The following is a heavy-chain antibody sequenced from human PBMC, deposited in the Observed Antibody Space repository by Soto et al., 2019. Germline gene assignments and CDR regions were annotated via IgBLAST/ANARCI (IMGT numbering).Heavy chain of an antibody. J-gene: IGHJ4*02. CDR1: GFTFSTFS. D-gene: IGHD3-10*01. CDR3: AKDISGSYSQFDY. CDR2: ISSSGGSP. Sequence: GGSLRLSCVGSGFTFSTFSMNWVRQAPGKGLEWVSYISSSGGSPYYADSVKGRFTISRDNSKNTLYLQMNSLRAEDTAVYYCAKDISGSYSQFDYWGQGSLVTVSS. V-gene: IGHV3-23*01.